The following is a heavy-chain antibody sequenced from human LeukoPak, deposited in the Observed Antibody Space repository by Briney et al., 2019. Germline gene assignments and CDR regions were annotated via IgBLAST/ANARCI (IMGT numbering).Heavy chain of an antibody. CDR3: ARGNDLYFDY. CDR1: GFTFSSYW. CDR2: INTDGSST. D-gene: IGHD3-3*01. Sequence: GGSLRLSCAASGFTFSSYWMHWVRQAPGKGLVWVLRINTDGSSTNYADSVKGRFTISRDNAKNTLYLQMNSLRAEDTAVYYCARGNDLYFDYWGQGTLVTVSS. J-gene: IGHJ4*02. V-gene: IGHV3-74*01.